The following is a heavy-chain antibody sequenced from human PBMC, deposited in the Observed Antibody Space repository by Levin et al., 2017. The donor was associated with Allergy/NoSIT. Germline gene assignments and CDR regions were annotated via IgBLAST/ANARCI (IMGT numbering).Heavy chain of an antibody. V-gene: IGHV4-59*01. D-gene: IGHD1-26*01. CDR3: ARGGVQEGPVLGLFYHYYHYMDV. CDR1: GASITNYY. Sequence: SETLSLTCTVSGASITNYYWNWIRQSPGKELEWIGYAFHSGSTSYNPSLKSRVTISVDKSKNQFSLSLRSLTAADTAVYYCARGGVQEGPVLGLFYHYYHYMDVWGRGTTVTVSS. CDR2: AFHSGST. J-gene: IGHJ6*03.